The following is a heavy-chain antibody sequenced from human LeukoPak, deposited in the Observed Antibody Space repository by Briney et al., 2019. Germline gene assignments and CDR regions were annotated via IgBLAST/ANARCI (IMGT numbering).Heavy chain of an antibody. J-gene: IGHJ4*02. V-gene: IGHV4-59*12. D-gene: IGHD5-12*01. CDR3: ARGVIRGYSGYDLFDY. Sequence: SETLSLTCTVSGGSISNYYWSWIRQPPGKGLEWIGSIYYTGSTNYNPSLKSRVTVSVDMSKNQFSLKLSSVTAADTAVYYCARGVIRGYSGYDLFDYWGQGTLVTVSS. CDR2: IYYTGST. CDR1: GGSISNYY.